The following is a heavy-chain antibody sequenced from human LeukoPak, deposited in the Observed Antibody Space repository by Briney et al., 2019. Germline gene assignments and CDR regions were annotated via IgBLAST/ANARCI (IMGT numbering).Heavy chain of an antibody. D-gene: IGHD2-2*01. V-gene: IGHV3-49*03. CDR1: GFTFGDYT. CDR3: AKDGNIVVVPAGTDYYYMDV. Sequence: GGSLRLSCTASGFTFGDYTMSWFRQAPGKGLEWVGFIRSKTYGGTTEDAASVKGRFTISRDNSKNTLYLQMNSLRAEDTAVYYCAKDGNIVVVPAGTDYYYMDVWGKGTTVTVSS. J-gene: IGHJ6*03. CDR2: IRSKTYGGTT.